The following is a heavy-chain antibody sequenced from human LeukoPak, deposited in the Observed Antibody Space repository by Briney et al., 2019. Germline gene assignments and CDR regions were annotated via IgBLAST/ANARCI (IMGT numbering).Heavy chain of an antibody. D-gene: IGHD6-19*01. CDR2: IHYSGST. J-gene: IGHJ6*02. CDR1: AGSISSYY. V-gene: IGHV4-59*01. Sequence: PSETLSPTCTVSAGSISSYYSSWIRQPPGKGLEWIGYIHYSGSTTYNPSLKSRVTISIATSKNKCSLNLKSVTAADTAVYYCARDGRGIQVAGNYYFGMDVWGQGTTVTVS. CDR3: ARDGRGIQVAGNYYFGMDV.